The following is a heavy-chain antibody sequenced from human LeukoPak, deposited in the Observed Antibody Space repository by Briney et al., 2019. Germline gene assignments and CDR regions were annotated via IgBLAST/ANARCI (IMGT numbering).Heavy chain of an antibody. CDR1: GFTFSSYS. D-gene: IGHD3-22*01. CDR2: ISGSSSTI. J-gene: IGHJ4*02. Sequence: GGSLRLSCAASGFTFSSYSMNWVRQAPGKGLEWGSYISGSSSTIYYADSVKGRFTISRDNGKNTLYLQMNSLRAEDTAVYYCARGSTYYDSSGQAPFDYWGQGTLVTVPS. CDR3: ARGSTYYDSSGQAPFDY. V-gene: IGHV3-48*01.